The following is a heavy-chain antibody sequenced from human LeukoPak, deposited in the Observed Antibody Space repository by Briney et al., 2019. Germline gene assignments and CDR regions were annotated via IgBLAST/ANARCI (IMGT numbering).Heavy chain of an antibody. J-gene: IGHJ6*03. Sequence: SETLSLTCTVSGGSISNGFYYWSWIRQPAGKGLEWIGRIYSSGSTNYNPSLKSRVTISVDTSKNQFSLKLSSVTAADTAVYYCARVPYYYYYYMDVWGKGTTVTVSS. CDR1: GGSISNGFYY. CDR2: IYSSGST. V-gene: IGHV4-61*10. CDR3: ARVPYYYYYYMDV.